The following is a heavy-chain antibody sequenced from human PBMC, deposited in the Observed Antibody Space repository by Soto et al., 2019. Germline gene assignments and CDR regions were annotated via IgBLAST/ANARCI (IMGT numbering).Heavy chain of an antibody. CDR2: IIPIFGTA. D-gene: IGHD4-4*01. J-gene: IGHJ6*02. CDR3: ASGTTRALWGVHRYYYSGMDV. CDR1: GGTFSSYA. Sequence: QVQLVQSGAEVKKPGSSVKVSCKASGGTFSSYAISWVRQAPGQGLEWMGGIIPIFGTANYAQKFQGRVTITADESTSTAYMELSSLRSEDTAVYYCASGTTRALWGVHRYYYSGMDVWGQGTTVTVSS. V-gene: IGHV1-69*01.